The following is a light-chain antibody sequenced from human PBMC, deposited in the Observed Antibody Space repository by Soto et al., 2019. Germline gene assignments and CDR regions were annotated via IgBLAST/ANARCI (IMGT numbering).Light chain of an antibody. CDR3: QQSYSTPLT. CDR1: QSISSY. V-gene: IGKV1-39*01. Sequence: IQMTHSPSSLSASVVYRVTITFLASQSISSYLNWYQQKPGKAPKLLIYAASSLQSGVPSRFSGSGSGTDFTLTISSLQPEDFATYYCQQSYSTPLTFGGGTKVDIK. J-gene: IGKJ4*01. CDR2: AAS.